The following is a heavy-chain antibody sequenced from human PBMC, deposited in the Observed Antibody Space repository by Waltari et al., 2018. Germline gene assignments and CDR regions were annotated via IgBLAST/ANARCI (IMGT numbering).Heavy chain of an antibody. CDR3: ARGSVVPAAIDYYYYGMDV. V-gene: IGHV4-34*01. Sequence: QVQLQQWGAGLLKPSETLSLTCAVYGGSFSGYYWSWIRKPPGKGLEWIGEINHSGSTNYNPSLKSRVTISVDTSKNQFSLKLSSVTAADTAVYYCARGSVVPAAIDYYYYGMDVWGQGTTVTVSS. CDR2: INHSGST. CDR1: GGSFSGYY. D-gene: IGHD2-2*02. J-gene: IGHJ6*02.